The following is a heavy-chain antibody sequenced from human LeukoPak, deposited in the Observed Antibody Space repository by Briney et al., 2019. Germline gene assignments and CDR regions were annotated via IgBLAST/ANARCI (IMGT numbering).Heavy chain of an antibody. J-gene: IGHJ4*02. CDR2: IKQDGSER. CDR3: ARGGRTSTDY. V-gene: IGHV3-7*01. D-gene: IGHD2-15*01. Sequence: GGSLRLSCATSGFTFRTYWMSWVRQAPGKGPEWVANIKQDGSERFYVDSVKGRFTISRDNAKNSLFLQMNSLRAEDTAVYYCARGGRTSTDYWGQGTLVTVSS. CDR1: GFTFRTYW.